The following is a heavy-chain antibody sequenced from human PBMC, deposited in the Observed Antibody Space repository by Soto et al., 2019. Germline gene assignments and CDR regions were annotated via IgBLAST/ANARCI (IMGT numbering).Heavy chain of an antibody. V-gene: IGHV3-48*02. Sequence: EVQLVEAGGDLLQPGGSLRLSCVVSGFTFSIHSMNWVRQAPGKGLEWVSSISSTSSTIFYADSVKGRFTISRDNAKNSLYLQMNSLRDEDTAVYYCARVRQIYYYYDMDVWGQGTTVVVSS. CDR3: ARVRQIYYYYDMDV. CDR2: ISSTSSTI. CDR1: GFTFSIHS. J-gene: IGHJ6*02.